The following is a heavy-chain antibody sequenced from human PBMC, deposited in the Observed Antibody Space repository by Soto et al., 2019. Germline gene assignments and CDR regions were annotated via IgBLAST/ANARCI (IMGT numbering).Heavy chain of an antibody. V-gene: IGHV4-59*01. J-gene: IGHJ4*02. CDR2: IYYSGST. CDR3: ARESEGSFDY. CDR1: GGSISGYY. Sequence: SETLSLTCTVSGGSISGYYWNWIRQPPGKGLEWIGYIYYSGSTNYNPSLKSRVTISVDTSKNQFSLKLSSVTAADTAVYYCARESEGSFDYWGQGILVTVSS.